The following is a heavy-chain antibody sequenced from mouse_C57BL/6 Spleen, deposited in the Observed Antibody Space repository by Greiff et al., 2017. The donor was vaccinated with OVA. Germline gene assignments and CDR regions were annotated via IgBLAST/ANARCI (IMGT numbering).Heavy chain of an antibody. CDR3: ARRTGRYFDV. CDR2: ISSGSSTI. V-gene: IGHV5-17*01. CDR1: GFTFSDYG. D-gene: IGHD4-1*01. J-gene: IGHJ1*03. Sequence: EVKLMESGGGLVKPGGSLKLSCAASGFTFSDYGMHWVRQAPEKGLEWVAYISSGSSTIYYADTVKGRFTISRDNAKNTLFLQMTSLRSEDTAMYYCARRTGRYFDVWGTGTTVTVSS.